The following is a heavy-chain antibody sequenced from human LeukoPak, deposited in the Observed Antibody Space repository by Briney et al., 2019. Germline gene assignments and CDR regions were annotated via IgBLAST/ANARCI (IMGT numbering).Heavy chain of an antibody. J-gene: IGHJ5*02. V-gene: IGHV4-59*01. CDR3: ARDLGGLNWFDP. CDR2: IYYSGST. Sequence: SETLSLTCTVSGGSISSYYWSWIRQPPGKGLEWIGYIYYSGSTNYNPSLKSRVTISVDTSKNQFSLKLSSVTAADTAVYYCARDLGGLNWFDPWGQGTLVTVSS. CDR1: GGSISSYY. D-gene: IGHD3-16*01.